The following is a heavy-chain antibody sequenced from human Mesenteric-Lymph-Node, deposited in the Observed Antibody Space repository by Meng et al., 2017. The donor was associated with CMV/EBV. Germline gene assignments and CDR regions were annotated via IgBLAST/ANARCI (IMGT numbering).Heavy chain of an antibody. CDR1: GGSFSGYY. V-gene: IGHV4-34*01. Sequence: GASIFNPAVALSLPCAVYGGSFSGYYWSWIRQPPGKGLEWIGEINHSGSTNYNPSLKSRVTISVDTSKNQFSLKLSSVTAADTAVYYCARHQRWLKSEGGFNYWGQGTLVTVSS. D-gene: IGHD4-23*01. CDR2: INHSGST. CDR3: ARHQRWLKSEGGFNY. J-gene: IGHJ4*02.